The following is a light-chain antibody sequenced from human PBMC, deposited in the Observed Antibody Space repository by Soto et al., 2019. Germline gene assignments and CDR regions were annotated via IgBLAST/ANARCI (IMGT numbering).Light chain of an antibody. V-gene: IGKV3-20*01. J-gene: IGKJ2*01. Sequence: VLTQSPGTLSLSPGERATLSCRASQSVSSSSLAWYQQNPGQAPRLLIYGASSRATGIPDRFSGSGSGTDFTLTISRLEPEDFAVYYCQQYGSSPMYTFGQGTKLEIK. CDR3: QQYGSSPMYT. CDR2: GAS. CDR1: QSVSSSS.